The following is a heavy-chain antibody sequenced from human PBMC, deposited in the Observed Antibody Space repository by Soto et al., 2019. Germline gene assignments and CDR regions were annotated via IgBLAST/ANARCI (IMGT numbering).Heavy chain of an antibody. CDR3: ARDDHIVVVPTSLGAMDV. J-gene: IGHJ6*02. CDR1: GGSISSNKW. Sequence: QVQLQESGPGLVKPSETLSLTCAVYGGSISSNKWWSWVRQPPGKGLEWIGEIYHSGSTNYNPSLKSRVTISLAKSKTQFSLKLTSVTAADSAVYYCARDDHIVVVPTSLGAMDVWGQGTTVTVSS. CDR2: IYHSGST. D-gene: IGHD2-2*01. V-gene: IGHV4-4*02.